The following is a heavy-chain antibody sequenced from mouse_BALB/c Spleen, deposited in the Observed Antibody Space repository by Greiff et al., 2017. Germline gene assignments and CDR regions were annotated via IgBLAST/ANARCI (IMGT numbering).Heavy chain of an antibody. Sequence: EVKVVESGGGLVQPGGSLKLSCAASGFTFSSYTMSWVRQTPEKRLEWVAYISNGGGSTYYPDTVKGRFTISRDNAKNTLYLQMSSLKSEDTAMYYCARVDYYGSSYAMDYWGQGTSVTVSS. J-gene: IGHJ4*01. CDR3: ARVDYYGSSYAMDY. D-gene: IGHD1-1*01. CDR1: GFTFSSYT. V-gene: IGHV5-12-2*01. CDR2: ISNGGGST.